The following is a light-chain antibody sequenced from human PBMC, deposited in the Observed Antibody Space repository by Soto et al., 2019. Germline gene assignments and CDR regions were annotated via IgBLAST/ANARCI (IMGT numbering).Light chain of an antibody. V-gene: IGKV1-39*01. CDR1: QTIYSN. CDR2: AAS. J-gene: IGKJ2*01. CDR3: QQSYSTPYT. Sequence: AFVVDRFPIPWRASQTIYSNLNWYQQKPGKAPNLLIYAASSLQSGVPSKFSGSGSGADFTLTISSLQPEDFATYYCQQSYSTPYTFGQGTKVDIK.